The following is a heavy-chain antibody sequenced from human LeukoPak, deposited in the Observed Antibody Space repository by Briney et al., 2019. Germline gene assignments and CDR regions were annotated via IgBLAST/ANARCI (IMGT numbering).Heavy chain of an antibody. CDR1: GFTFSSYE. D-gene: IGHD6-6*01. CDR3: ARSIAARLQAFDI. J-gene: IGHJ3*02. Sequence: GGSLRLSCAASGFTFSSYEMNWVRQAPGKGLEWISYISSSGSTIYYADSVKGRFTISRDNAKNSLYLQMNSLRAEDTAVYYCARSIAARLQAFDIWGQGTMVTVSS. V-gene: IGHV3-48*03. CDR2: ISSSGSTI.